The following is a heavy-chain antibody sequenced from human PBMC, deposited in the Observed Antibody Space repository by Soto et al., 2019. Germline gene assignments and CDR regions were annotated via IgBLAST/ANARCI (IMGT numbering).Heavy chain of an antibody. Sequence: GGSLRLCCAASGFTFSGSAMHWVRQASGKGLEWVGRIRSKANSYATAYAASVKGRFTISRDDSKNTAYLQMNSLKTEDTAVYYCTRHDLPPYGTDVWGQATTVTVSS. CDR3: TRHDLPPYGTDV. V-gene: IGHV3-73*01. CDR1: GFTFSGSA. J-gene: IGHJ6*02. CDR2: IRSKANSYAT.